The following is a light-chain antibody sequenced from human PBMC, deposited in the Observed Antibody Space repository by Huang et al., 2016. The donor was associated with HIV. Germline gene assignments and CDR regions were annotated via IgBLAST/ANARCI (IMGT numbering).Light chain of an antibody. V-gene: IGKV1-39*01. CDR1: QTINSY. J-gene: IGKJ1*01. CDR3: QQTYSSPRT. CDR2: AAS. Sequence: DIQMTQSPSSLSASVSDRVTITCRASQTINSYLHWYQQKPGKAPQLMIYAASNLQSGVPSRFSGGGSGTDFTLTISSLQPEDFATYYCQQTYSSPRTFGQGTKVDIK.